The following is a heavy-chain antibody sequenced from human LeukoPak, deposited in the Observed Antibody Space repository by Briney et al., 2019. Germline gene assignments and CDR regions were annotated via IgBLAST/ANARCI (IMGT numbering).Heavy chain of an antibody. CDR1: GFPFETNA. CDR2: IGNTET. Sequence: GGSLRLSCATSGFPFETNAMSWVRQAPGKGLEWVATIGNTETFYADSVTGRFTISRDNSKNTVNLQMNRLRVEDTAIYYCAEDWIQFNRVFDCFDSWGQGTLVTVSS. J-gene: IGHJ4*02. D-gene: IGHD5-18*01. V-gene: IGHV3-23*01. CDR3: AEDWIQFNRVFDCFDS.